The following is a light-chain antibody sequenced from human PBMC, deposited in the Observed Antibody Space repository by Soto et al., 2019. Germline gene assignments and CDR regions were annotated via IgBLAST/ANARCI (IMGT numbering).Light chain of an antibody. CDR3: QKHNGAPFT. J-gene: IGKJ3*01. CDR2: AAS. Sequence: DIQMTQSPSSLSASIGDRVTITRRASQGISTYLAWYQQKPGKVPKLLIYAASTLQSGVPSRFSGSGSGTDFTLTINNLQPEDVATYYCQKHNGAPFTFGPGTKVDIK. CDR1: QGISTY. V-gene: IGKV1-27*01.